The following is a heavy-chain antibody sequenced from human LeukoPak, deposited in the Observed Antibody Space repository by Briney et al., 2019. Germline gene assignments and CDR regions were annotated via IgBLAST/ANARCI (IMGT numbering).Heavy chain of an antibody. V-gene: IGHV3-23*01. CDR2: ISGSGDNT. CDR1: GFTFSSHD. CDR3: TKDFRGSGYFFDY. J-gene: IGHJ4*02. Sequence: PGGSLRLSCAVSGFTFSSHDMTWVRQAPGKGLEWVSAISGSGDNTFYAGSVRGRFTISRDNSKNTLYLQMDSLRAEDTAIYYCTKDFRGSGYFFDYWGQGTPVTVSS. D-gene: IGHD3-10*01.